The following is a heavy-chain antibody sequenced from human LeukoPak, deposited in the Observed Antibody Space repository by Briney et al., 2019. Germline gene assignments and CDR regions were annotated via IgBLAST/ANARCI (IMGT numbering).Heavy chain of an antibody. D-gene: IGHD2-15*01. J-gene: IGHJ4*02. Sequence: SETLSLTCTVSGGSISSSSYYWGWIRQPPGKGLEWLGRFYYSGSTYYNPSLKSRVTISVDTPKNQFSLKLSSVTAADTAVYYCANRYCSGGSCYFDYWGQGTLVTVSS. CDR1: GGSISSSSYY. V-gene: IGHV4-39*01. CDR2: FYYSGST. CDR3: ANRYCSGGSCYFDY.